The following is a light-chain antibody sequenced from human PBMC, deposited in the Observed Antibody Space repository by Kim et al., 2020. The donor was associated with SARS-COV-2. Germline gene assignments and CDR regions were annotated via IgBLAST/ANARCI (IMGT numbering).Light chain of an antibody. CDR3: QQSTSTPLA. J-gene: IGKJ4*01. Sequence: GDRVTITCRTSQDINTYLTLYHLTPGKAPKNLIFGASTLQPGGPTRFSGSGSGTDFTLTITNLQPEDFGTFYCQQSTSTPLAFGGGTKVDIK. CDR2: GAS. CDR1: QDINTY. V-gene: IGKV1-39*01.